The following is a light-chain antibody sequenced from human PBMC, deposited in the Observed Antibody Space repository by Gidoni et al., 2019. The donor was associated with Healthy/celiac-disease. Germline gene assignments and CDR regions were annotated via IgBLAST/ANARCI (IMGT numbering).Light chain of an antibody. CDR1: SSDVGGYNS. CDR2: DVS. V-gene: IGLV2-14*03. J-gene: IGLJ1*01. Sequence: QSALTQPAPVSWSPGQSITISCTGTSSDVGGYNSVSWYQQHPGKAPKLMIYDVSNRPSGVSNRFSGSKSGNTASLTISGLQAEDEADYYCSSYTSSSSLYVFGTGTKVTVL. CDR3: SSYTSSSSLYV.